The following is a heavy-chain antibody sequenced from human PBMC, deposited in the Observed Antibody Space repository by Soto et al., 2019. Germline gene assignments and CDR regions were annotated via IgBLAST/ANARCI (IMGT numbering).Heavy chain of an antibody. CDR3: ASDQYCGTSTGYRTGMDV. CDR2: TRNKVNGYTT. CDR1: GFTFSGHY. Sequence: DVQLVESGGGLVQPGGYLRLSCAASGFTFSGHYMDWVRQAPGKGLEWVGRTRNKVNGYTTEHAAPVKGRFTISRDDSNNSLYLQMNSLKTEDTAVYYCASDQYCGTSTGYRTGMDVWGQGTTVTVSS. V-gene: IGHV3-72*01. D-gene: IGHD2-2*01. J-gene: IGHJ6*02.